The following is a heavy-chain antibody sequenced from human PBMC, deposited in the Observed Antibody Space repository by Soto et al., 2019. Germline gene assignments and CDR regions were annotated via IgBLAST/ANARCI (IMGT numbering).Heavy chain of an antibody. V-gene: IGHV3-64*01. CDR1: GFTFSTYA. J-gene: IGHJ4*02. CDR2: LTNNGGTT. Sequence: EVQLVESGGGLVQPGWSLRLSCAASGFTFSTYAMHWVRQAPGKGLEYVSALTNNGGTTYYASSVKGRFTISRDNSKNTLYLQMGSLRAEDMAVYYCARAASSTWYLAYWGQGTLVTVSS. D-gene: IGHD6-13*01. CDR3: ARAASSTWYLAY.